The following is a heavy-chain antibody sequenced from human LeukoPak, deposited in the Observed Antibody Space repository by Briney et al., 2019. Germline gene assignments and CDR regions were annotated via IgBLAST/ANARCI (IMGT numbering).Heavy chain of an antibody. CDR1: GGSISSGGYY. CDR3: ARTSIVVVVAAWGTSSYYFDY. J-gene: IGHJ4*02. Sequence: SQTLSLTCTVSGGSISSGGYYWSWIRQHPGTGLEWIGYIYYSGSTYYNPSLKSRVTISVDTSKNQFSLKLSSVTAADTAVYYCARTSIVVVVAAWGTSSYYFDYWGQGTLVTVSS. CDR2: IYYSGST. D-gene: IGHD2-15*01. V-gene: IGHV4-31*03.